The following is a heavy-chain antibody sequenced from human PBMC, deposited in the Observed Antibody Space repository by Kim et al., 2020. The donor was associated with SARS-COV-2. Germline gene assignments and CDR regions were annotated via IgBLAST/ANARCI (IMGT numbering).Heavy chain of an antibody. CDR1: GYTFTSYA. CDR3: ARDFEVCWPSGSQNDY. CDR2: INTNTGNP. D-gene: IGHD2-15*01. V-gene: IGHV7-4-1*02. Sequence: ASVKVSCKASGYTFTSYAMNWVRQAPGQGLEWMGWINTNTGNPTYAQGFTGRFVFSLDTSVSTAYLQISSLKAEDTAVYYCARDFEVCWPSGSQNDYWGQGTLVTVSS. J-gene: IGHJ4*02.